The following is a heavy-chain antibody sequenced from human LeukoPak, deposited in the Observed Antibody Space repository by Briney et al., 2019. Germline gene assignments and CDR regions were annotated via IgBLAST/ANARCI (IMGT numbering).Heavy chain of an antibody. CDR2: MNPNSGNT. Sequence: GASVKVSCKASGYTFTSYDINWVRQATGQGLEWMGWMNPNSGNTGYAQKFQGRVTMTRNTSISTAYMELSSLRSEDTAVYYCARGNPYNQDGPFDYWGQGTLVTVSS. D-gene: IGHD1-1*01. CDR3: ARGNPYNQDGPFDY. J-gene: IGHJ4*02. CDR1: GYTFTSYD. V-gene: IGHV1-8*01.